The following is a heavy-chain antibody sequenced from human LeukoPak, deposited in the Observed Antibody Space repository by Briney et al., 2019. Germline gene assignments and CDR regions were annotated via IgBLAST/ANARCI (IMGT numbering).Heavy chain of an antibody. D-gene: IGHD3-10*01. CDR3: ARGALLLWFGESNDY. Sequence: ASVKVSCKASGYTFTGYYMHWVRQAPGQGLEWMGWINPNSGGTNYAQKFQSRVTMTRDTSISTAYMELSRLRSDDTAVYYRARGALLLWFGESNDYWGQGTLVTVSS. V-gene: IGHV1-2*02. CDR2: INPNSGGT. CDR1: GYTFTGYY. J-gene: IGHJ4*02.